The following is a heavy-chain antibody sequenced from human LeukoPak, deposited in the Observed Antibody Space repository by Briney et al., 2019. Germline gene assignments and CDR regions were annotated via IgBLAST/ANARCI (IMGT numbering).Heavy chain of an antibody. D-gene: IGHD2-21*02. CDR3: ARVPELCGGDCYSFFDY. Sequence: PGGSLRLSCAASGFTSSSYSMNWVRQAPGKGLEWVSYISSSSSTIYYADSVKGRFTISRDNAKNSLYLQMNSLRDEDTAVYYCARVPELCGGDCYSFFDYWGQGTLVTVSS. CDR1: GFTSSSYS. J-gene: IGHJ4*02. CDR2: ISSSSSTI. V-gene: IGHV3-48*02.